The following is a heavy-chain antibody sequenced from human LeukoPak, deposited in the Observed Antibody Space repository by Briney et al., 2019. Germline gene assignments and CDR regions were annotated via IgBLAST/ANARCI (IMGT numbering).Heavy chain of an antibody. J-gene: IGHJ5*02. CDR1: GGSISSGSYY. V-gene: IGHV4-61*02. CDR3: ARDGLNWFDP. Sequence: SETLPLTCTVSGGSISSGSYYWSWIRQPAGKGLEWIGRIYTSGSTNYNPSLKSRVTISVDTSKNQFSLKLSSVTAADTAVYYCARDGLNWFDPWGQGTLVTVSS. CDR2: IYTSGST.